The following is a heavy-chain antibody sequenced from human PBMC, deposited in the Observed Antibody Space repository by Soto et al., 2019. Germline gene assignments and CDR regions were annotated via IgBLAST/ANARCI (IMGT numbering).Heavy chain of an antibody. CDR3: ANSAYSSPGRFDY. Sequence: PGGSLRLSCAASVFTFSSYAMSWVRQAPGKGLEWVSAISGSGGSTYYADSVKGRFTISRDNSKNTLYLQMNSLRAEDTAVYYCANSAYSSPGRFDYWGQGTLVTVSS. CDR2: ISGSGGST. CDR1: VFTFSSYA. J-gene: IGHJ4*02. D-gene: IGHD6-13*01. V-gene: IGHV3-23*01.